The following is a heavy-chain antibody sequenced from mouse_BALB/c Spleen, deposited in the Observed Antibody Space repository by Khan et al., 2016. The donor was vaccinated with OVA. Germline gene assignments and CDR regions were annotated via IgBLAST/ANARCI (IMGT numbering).Heavy chain of an antibody. CDR2: FNPYNDGT. CDR3: ARNHYYGYGFAY. V-gene: IGHV1S136*01. CDR1: GYTFTSYV. J-gene: IGHJ3*01. Sequence: VQLQQSGPELVKPGASVKMSCKASGYTFTSYVMHWVKQKPGQGLEWMGYFNPYNDGTKYNEKFKGKATLTSDKSSSTAYMDLSSLTSEDSAVYYCARNHYYGYGFAYWGQGTLVTVSA. D-gene: IGHD1-2*01.